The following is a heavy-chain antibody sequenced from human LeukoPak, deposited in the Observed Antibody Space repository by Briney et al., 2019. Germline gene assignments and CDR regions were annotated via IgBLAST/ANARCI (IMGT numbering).Heavy chain of an antibody. CDR2: IYHSGST. D-gene: IGHD5-18*01. CDR3: ARAVDTAMAGNWFDP. J-gene: IGHJ5*02. V-gene: IGHV4-38-2*02. Sequence: SETLSLTCTVSGYSISSGYYWGWIRPPPGKGLEWIGSIYHSGSTYYNPSLKSRVTISVDTSKNQFSLKLSSVTAADTAVYYCARAVDTAMAGNWFDPWGQGTLVTVSS. CDR1: GYSISSGYY.